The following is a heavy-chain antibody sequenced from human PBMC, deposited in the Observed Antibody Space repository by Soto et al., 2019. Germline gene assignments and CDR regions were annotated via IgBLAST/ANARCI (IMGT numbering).Heavy chain of an antibody. J-gene: IGHJ3*02. D-gene: IGHD4-17*01. V-gene: IGHV4-61*01. CDR3: ARDGFYGGKPGGDAFDI. CDR2: IYYSGST. Sequence: QVQLQESGPGLVKPSETLSLTCTVSGGSVSSGSYYWSWIRQPPGKGLEWIGYIYYSGSTNYNPSLKSRVTISVDTSKNQFSLKVSAVTAADTAVYYCARDGFYGGKPGGDAFDIWGQGTMVTVSS. CDR1: GGSVSSGSYY.